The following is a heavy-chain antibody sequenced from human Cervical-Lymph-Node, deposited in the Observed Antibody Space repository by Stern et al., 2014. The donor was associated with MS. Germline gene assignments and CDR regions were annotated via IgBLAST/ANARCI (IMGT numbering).Heavy chain of an antibody. CDR1: GGTFNTNV. D-gene: IGHD6-6*01. V-gene: IGHV1-69*01. J-gene: IGHJ4*02. Sequence: VQLVESGAEVKKPGSSVKVSCKASGGTFNTNVISWVRQAPGQGLEWMGGIIPIFGTATYAQKFPGRVTVTANAFTRAVYMELSSLRSEDTAVYYCARAAYSTSSYNYWGQGTLVIVSS. CDR2: IIPIFGTA. CDR3: ARAAYSTSSYNY.